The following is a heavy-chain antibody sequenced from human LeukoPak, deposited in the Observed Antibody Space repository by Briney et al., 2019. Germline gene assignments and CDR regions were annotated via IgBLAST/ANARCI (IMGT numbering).Heavy chain of an antibody. V-gene: IGHV1-69*13. D-gene: IGHD6-13*01. CDR3: ARETQTAAAGTGWIDP. J-gene: IGHJ5*02. CDR1: GGTFSSYA. CDR2: IIPIFGTA. Sequence: ASVKVSCKASGGTFSSYAISWVRQAPGQGLEWMGGIIPIFGTANYAQKFQGRVTITAGESTSTAYMELSRLRSEDTAVYYCARETQTAAAGTGWIDPWGQGTLVTVSS.